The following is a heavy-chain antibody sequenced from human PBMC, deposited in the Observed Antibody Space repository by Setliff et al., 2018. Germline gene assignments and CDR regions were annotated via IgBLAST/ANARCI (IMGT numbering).Heavy chain of an antibody. Sequence: ASVKVSCKASGYPFTSNSMHWVRQAPGQRLEWMGWINAGNGYTNYIQKFQGRVTMTRDTSISTAYMELRRLKSDDTAVYYCARGEHVVSGDFYHYIDVWGKGTTVTV. CDR2: INAGNGYT. CDR3: ARGEHVVSGDFYHYIDV. CDR1: GYPFTSNS. J-gene: IGHJ6*03. D-gene: IGHD3-16*01. V-gene: IGHV1-3*01.